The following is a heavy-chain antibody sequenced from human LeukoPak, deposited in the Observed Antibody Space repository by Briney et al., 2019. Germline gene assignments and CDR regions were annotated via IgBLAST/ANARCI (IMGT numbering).Heavy chain of an antibody. V-gene: IGHV3-21*04. CDR1: GFTFSSYS. D-gene: IGHD3-3*01. J-gene: IGHJ5*02. CDR2: ISSSSSYI. CDR3: ARASLRFLEWYPYNWFDP. Sequence: NPGGSLRLSCAASGFTFSSYSMNWVRQAPGKGLEWVSSISSSSSYIYYADSLKGRFTISRDNAKKSVYLQMNSLRAEDTAVYYCARASLRFLEWYPYNWFDPWGQGTLVTVSS.